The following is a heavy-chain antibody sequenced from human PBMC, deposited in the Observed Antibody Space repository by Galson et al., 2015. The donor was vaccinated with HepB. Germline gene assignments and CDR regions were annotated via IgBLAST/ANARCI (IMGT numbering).Heavy chain of an antibody. D-gene: IGHD2-21*02. CDR2: ISSSSGYI. Sequence: SLRLSCAASGFTFSSYSMNWVRQAPGKGLEWVLSISSSSGYIYCADSVKGRFTISRDNAKNSLYLQMNSLRAEDTAVYYCASSGFGGARWGVTPDYWGQGTLVTVSS. CDR1: GFTFSSYS. CDR3: ASSGFGGARWGVTPDY. V-gene: IGHV3-21*01. J-gene: IGHJ4*02.